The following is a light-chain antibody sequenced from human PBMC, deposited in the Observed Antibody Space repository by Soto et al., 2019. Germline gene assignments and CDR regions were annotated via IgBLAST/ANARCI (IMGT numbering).Light chain of an antibody. V-gene: IGKV3-15*01. CDR2: RTS. CDR3: QQYNNWPRAT. CDR1: QSISSN. J-gene: IGKJ4*01. Sequence: EIVMTQSPATLSVSPGGRATLSCRASQSISSNLAWYQQKPGQAPRLLMFRTSSRATGFPARFSGSGSGTEFNLTISSLQSEDFVVYYCQQYNNWPRATFGGGTKVEIK.